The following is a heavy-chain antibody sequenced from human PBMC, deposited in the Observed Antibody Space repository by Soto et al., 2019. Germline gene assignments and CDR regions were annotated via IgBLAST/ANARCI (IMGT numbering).Heavy chain of an antibody. D-gene: IGHD2-21*01. V-gene: IGHV2-5*02. Sequence: KESGPTLVKPTQTLTLTCTFSGFSLSTTGVGVGWIRQPPGKALEWLALIYWEDDKRYNPSLKSRLTITKDTSKNQVVLTMTNMDPVDTATYYCVQSRCGGDCLQSYSSHSYYGLDVWGQGTTVTVSS. CDR3: VQSRCGGDCLQSYSSHSYYGLDV. CDR1: GFSLSTTGVG. CDR2: IYWEDDK. J-gene: IGHJ6*02.